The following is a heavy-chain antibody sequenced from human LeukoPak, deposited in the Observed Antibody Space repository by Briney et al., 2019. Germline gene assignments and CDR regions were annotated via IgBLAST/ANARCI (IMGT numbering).Heavy chain of an antibody. CDR3: AKIGGYFDY. CDR2: ITGTGENT. CDR1: GFTFRSNS. V-gene: IGHV3-23*01. D-gene: IGHD3-10*01. Sequence: GGSLRLSCAASGFTFRSNSMSWVRQAPGKGLEWVSAITGTGENTYYADFVKGRFTITRDNSNNTLYLQMDSLRAEDTAVYYCAKIGGYFDYWGQGTLVTVSS. J-gene: IGHJ4*02.